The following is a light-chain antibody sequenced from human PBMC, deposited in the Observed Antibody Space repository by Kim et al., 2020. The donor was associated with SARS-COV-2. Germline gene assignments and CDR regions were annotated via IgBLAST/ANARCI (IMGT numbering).Light chain of an antibody. J-gene: IGLJ2*01. Sequence: QSALTQPPSTSGSPGQSVTISCSGTQGDVGGYDFVSWYQQHPDKAPQLLIYEVTKRPSGVPDRFSGSKSGNTASLTISGLQTEDEAEYFCSSFTGKNTVIFGGGTQLTVL. V-gene: IGLV2-8*01. CDR1: QGDVGGYDF. CDR3: SSFTGKNTVI. CDR2: EVT.